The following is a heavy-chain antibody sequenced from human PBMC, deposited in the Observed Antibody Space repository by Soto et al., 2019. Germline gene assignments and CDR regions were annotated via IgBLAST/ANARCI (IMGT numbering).Heavy chain of an antibody. D-gene: IGHD3-3*01. V-gene: IGHV3-53*01. J-gene: IGHJ4*02. CDR2: IFSADNT. CDR3: AITGAGYYIV. Sequence: PGGSLRLSCAASGFTVSSNYLSWVRQAPGKGLEWVSVIFSADNTHYADSVKGRFTISRDNSENTVFLQMNSLRAEDTAVYYCAITGAGYYIVWGQGTPVTVSS. CDR1: GFTVSSNY.